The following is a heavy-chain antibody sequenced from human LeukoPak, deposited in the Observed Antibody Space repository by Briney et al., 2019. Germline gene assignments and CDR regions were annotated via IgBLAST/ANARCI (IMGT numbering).Heavy chain of an antibody. CDR1: GFTFSAYA. CDR3: ARGVTTVVTRFDY. J-gene: IGHJ4*02. D-gene: IGHD4-23*01. CDR2: IGSDNKP. V-gene: IGHV3-69-1*01. Sequence: GGSLRLSCEASGFTFSAYAMTWVRQAPGKGLEWVSSIGSDNKPHYSESVKGRFAISRDNAKNTLYLQMNSLRAEDTAVYYCARGVTTVVTRFDYWGQGTLVTVSS.